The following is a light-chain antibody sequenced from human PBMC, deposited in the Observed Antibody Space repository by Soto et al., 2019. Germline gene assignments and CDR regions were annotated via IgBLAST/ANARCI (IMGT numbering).Light chain of an antibody. J-gene: IGLJ2*01. CDR1: SSDVGGYNY. CDR3: CSYAGSYPFVV. CDR2: DVS. V-gene: IGLV2-11*01. Sequence: QSVLTQPRSVSGSPGQSVTISCTGTSSDVGGYNYVSWYQQHPGKAPKLMIYDVSKRPSGVPDRFSGSKSGNTASLTISGFQAEDEADYYCCSYAGSYPFVVFGGGTKLTVL.